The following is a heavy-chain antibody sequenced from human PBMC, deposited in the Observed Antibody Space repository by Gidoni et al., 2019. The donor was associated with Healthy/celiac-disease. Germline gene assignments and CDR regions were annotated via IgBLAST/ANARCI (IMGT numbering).Heavy chain of an antibody. Sequence: VQLVESGGGVVQPGRSLRLSCAASVFTFSSVGVHWVRQAPGKGLEWVAVISYDGSNKYYADSVKGRFTISRDNSKNTLYLQMNILRADDTAVYYCAKYRVVRGVIRPIRYYFDYWGQGTLVTVSS. CDR1: VFTFSSVG. V-gene: IGHV3-30*18. CDR2: ISYDGSNK. D-gene: IGHD3-10*01. J-gene: IGHJ4*02. CDR3: AKYRVVRGVIRPIRYYFDY.